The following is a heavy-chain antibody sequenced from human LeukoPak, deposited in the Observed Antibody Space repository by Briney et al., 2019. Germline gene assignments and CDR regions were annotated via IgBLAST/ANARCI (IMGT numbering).Heavy chain of an antibody. CDR1: GFTFNSYA. CDR2: ISGSGGST. CDR3: TTDRYTGSPAQFEF. J-gene: IGHJ4*02. V-gene: IGHV3-23*01. Sequence: AGGSLRLSCAASGFTFNSYAMSWVRQAPGKGLEWVSAISGSGGSTYYADSVKGRFTISRDNSKNTLYLQMNSLRAEDTAVYYCTTDRYTGSPAQFEFWGQGTLVTVSS. D-gene: IGHD1-26*01.